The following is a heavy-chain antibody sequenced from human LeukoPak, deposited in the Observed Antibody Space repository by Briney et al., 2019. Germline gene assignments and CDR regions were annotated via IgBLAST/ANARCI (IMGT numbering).Heavy chain of an antibody. V-gene: IGHV4-39*01. Sequence: SETLSLTCTVSGGSISSSSYYWGWIRQPPGKGLEWIGSIYYSGSTYYNPPLKSRVTISVDTSKNQFSLKLSSVTAADTAVYYCARHVGTFQTYYGMDVWGQGTTVTVSS. CDR1: GGSISSSSYY. CDR3: ARHVGTFQTYYGMDV. CDR2: IYYSGST. J-gene: IGHJ6*02. D-gene: IGHD2-15*01.